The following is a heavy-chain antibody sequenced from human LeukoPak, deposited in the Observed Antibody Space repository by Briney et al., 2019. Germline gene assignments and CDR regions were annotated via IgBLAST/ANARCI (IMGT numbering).Heavy chain of an antibody. CDR2: ISAYNGNT. D-gene: IGHD3-9*01. J-gene: IGHJ4*02. V-gene: IGHV1-18*04. CDR3: ARDTQDVLRDILTGYYNGHLFDY. Sequence: ASVKVSCKASGYTFTSYGISWVRQAPGQGLEWMGWISAYNGNTNYAQKLQGRVTMTTDTSTSTAYMELRSLRSDDTAVYYCARDTQDVLRDILTGYYNGHLFDYWGQGTLVTVSS. CDR1: GYTFTSYG.